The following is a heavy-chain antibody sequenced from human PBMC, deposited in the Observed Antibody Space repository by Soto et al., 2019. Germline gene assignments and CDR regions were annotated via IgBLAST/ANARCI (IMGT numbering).Heavy chain of an antibody. D-gene: IGHD5-18*01. CDR1: GVTVSSNY. CDR3: ARHGYNYGGGYFDY. Sequence: EVQLVESGGGLVQPGGSLRLSGPASGVTVSSNYMSWVRQAPGKGLEWVSVIYSGGSTYYADSVKGRFTISRDNSKNTLYPQMNSLRAEDTAVYYCARHGYNYGGGYFDYWGQGTLVTVSS. J-gene: IGHJ4*02. V-gene: IGHV3-66*04. CDR2: IYSGGST.